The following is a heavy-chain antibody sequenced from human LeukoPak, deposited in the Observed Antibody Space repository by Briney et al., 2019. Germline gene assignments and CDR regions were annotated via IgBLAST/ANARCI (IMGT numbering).Heavy chain of an antibody. V-gene: IGHV3-30*04. Sequence: GGSLRLSCAASGFTFSSYAMHWVRQAPGKGLEWVAVISYDGSNKYYADSVKGRFTISRDNSKNTLYLQMNSLRAKDTAVYYCAREGHEVDAFDIWGQGTMVTVSS. CDR1: GFTFSSYA. CDR3: AREGHEVDAFDI. CDR2: ISYDGSNK. J-gene: IGHJ3*02.